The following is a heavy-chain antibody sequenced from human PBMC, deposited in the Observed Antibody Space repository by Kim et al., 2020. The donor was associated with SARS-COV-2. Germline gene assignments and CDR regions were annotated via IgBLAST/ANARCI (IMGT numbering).Heavy chain of an antibody. CDR3: AKRASVAGTAVH. V-gene: IGHV3-23*01. D-gene: IGHD6-19*01. J-gene: IGHJ4*02. Sequence: YYADSVKGRFTIARDNSKNTLYLQMNSLRADDTAVYFCAKRASVAGTAVHWGQGTLVTVSS.